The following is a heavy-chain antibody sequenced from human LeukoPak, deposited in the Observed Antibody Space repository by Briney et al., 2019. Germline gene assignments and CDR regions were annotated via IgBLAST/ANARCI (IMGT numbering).Heavy chain of an antibody. CDR2: INPNSGGT. CDR1: GYTFTGYY. J-gene: IGHJ5*02. CDR3: ARDYYDSSGRKFDP. Sequence: ASVKVSCTASGYTFTGYYMHWVRQAPGQGLEWMGWINPNSGGTNYAQKFQGRVTMTRDTSISTAYMELSRLRSDDTAVYYCARDYYDSSGRKFDPWGQGTLVTVSS. V-gene: IGHV1-2*02. D-gene: IGHD3-22*01.